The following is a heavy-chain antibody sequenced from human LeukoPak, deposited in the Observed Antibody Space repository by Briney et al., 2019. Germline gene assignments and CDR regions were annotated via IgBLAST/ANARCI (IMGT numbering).Heavy chain of an antibody. Sequence: AGGSLRLSCAASEFTFSSYAMSWVRQAPGKGLEWVSAISGSGSGTYYADSVKGRFTISRDNPKNTLYLQMNSLRAEDTAVYYCAKEMTYCYDMDVWGQGTTVTVSS. CDR3: AKEMTYCYDMDV. V-gene: IGHV3-23*01. CDR1: EFTFSSYA. J-gene: IGHJ6*02. CDR2: ISGSGSGT.